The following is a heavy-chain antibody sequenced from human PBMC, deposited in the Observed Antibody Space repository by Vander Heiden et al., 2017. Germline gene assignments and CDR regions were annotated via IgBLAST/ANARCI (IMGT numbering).Heavy chain of an antibody. CDR2: IRGSGGST. CDR1: GCTFSSYA. D-gene: IGHD1-1*01. J-gene: IGHJ4*02. V-gene: IGHV3-23*01. Sequence: EVQLLESGGGLLQPGGSLRLSSAASGCTFSSYAMGWVRQAPGKGMEWVSAIRGSGGSTYYADSVKGRFTISRDNSKNTLYLQMNSLRAEDTAVYYCAKGRAWNDEYWGQGTLVTVSS. CDR3: AKGRAWNDEY.